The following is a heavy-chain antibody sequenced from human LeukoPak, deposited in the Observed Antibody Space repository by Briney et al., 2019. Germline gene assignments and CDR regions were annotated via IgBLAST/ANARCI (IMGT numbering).Heavy chain of an antibody. Sequence: ASVTVSCKTSGYTFTGYYMHWVRQAPGQGLEWMGWINPNSGGTNYAQKFQGRVTMTRDTSISTAYMELSRLRSDDTAVYYCARSGYSYYYYMDVWGKGTTVTVSS. CDR3: ARSGYSYYYYMDV. CDR2: INPNSGGT. D-gene: IGHD3-3*01. J-gene: IGHJ6*03. CDR1: GYTFTGYY. V-gene: IGHV1-2*02.